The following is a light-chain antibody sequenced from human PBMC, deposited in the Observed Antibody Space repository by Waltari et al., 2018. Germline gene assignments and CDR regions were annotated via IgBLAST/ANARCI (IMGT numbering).Light chain of an antibody. Sequence: SFDLTPPPSVSVSPGQTARIPFAGPALRHQDTFWYQQKPGQAPFLLMNKAAESPSGIPELFSGSNAETTVTLSIAGVQAEDEADYYCQSGDSRGTSVFGGGTKLTVL. CDR1: ALRHQD. CDR2: KAA. J-gene: IGLJ2*01. CDR3: QSGDSRGTSV. V-gene: IGLV3-25*03.